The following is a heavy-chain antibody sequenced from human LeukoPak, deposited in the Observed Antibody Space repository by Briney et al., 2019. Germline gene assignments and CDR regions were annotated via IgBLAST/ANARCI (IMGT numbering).Heavy chain of an antibody. D-gene: IGHD3-22*01. J-gene: IGHJ4*02. CDR1: SSGGYY. Sequence: SSGGYYWSWIRQHPGKGLEWVSLISGDGGSTYYADYVKGRFTISRDNSKNSLYLQMNSLRTEDTALYYCAKVLGYYDSSGYYQEGGFDYWGQGTLVTVSS. CDR2: ISGDGGST. V-gene: IGHV3-43*02. CDR3: AKVLGYYDSSGYYQEGGFDY.